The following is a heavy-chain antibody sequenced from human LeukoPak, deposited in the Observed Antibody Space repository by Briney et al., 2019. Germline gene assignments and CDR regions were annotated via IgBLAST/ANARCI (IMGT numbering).Heavy chain of an antibody. J-gene: IGHJ3*02. CDR2: IKSKTDGGTT. Sequence: GGSLRLSCAASGFTFSNAWMSWVRQAPGKGLEWVGRIKSKTDGGTTDYAAPVKGRFTISRDDSKNTLYLQMNSLKTEDTAVYHCTTDFCSSTSCYPDAFDIWGQGTMVTVSS. CDR1: GFTFSNAW. D-gene: IGHD2-2*01. V-gene: IGHV3-15*01. CDR3: TTDFCSSTSCYPDAFDI.